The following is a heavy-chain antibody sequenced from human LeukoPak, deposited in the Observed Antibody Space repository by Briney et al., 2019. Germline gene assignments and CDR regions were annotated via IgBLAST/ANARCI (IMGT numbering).Heavy chain of an antibody. CDR3: VTSIALAGWGAFDT. CDR1: GVAMRSGHW. D-gene: IGHD2-8*02. J-gene: IGHJ3*02. CDR2: IHQSGST. Sequence: SPSETLSLTCDVSGVAMRSGHWWSWVRQIPGKGLGWIGEIHQSGSTNYHASLKSRVTIAVDTSKNQFYLKVTSLTAADTAVYYCVTSIALAGWGAFDTWGQGTMVTVSS. V-gene: IGHV4-4*02.